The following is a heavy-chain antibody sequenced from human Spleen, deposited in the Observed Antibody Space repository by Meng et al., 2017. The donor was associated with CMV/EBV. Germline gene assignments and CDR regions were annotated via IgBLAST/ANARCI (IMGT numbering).Heavy chain of an antibody. CDR3: ARTHYCSSTSCYTV. CDR2: ISSSSSYI. D-gene: IGHD2-2*02. CDR1: GFTFSSYW. J-gene: IGHJ4*02. Sequence: SGFTFSSYWMHWVRQAPGKGLVWVSSISSSSSYIYYADSVKGRFTISRDNAKNSLYLQMNSLRAEDTAVYYCARTHYCSSTSCYTVWGQGTLVTVSS. V-gene: IGHV3-21*01.